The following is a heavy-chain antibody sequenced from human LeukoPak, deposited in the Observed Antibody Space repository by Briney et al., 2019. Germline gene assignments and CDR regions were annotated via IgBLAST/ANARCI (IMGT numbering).Heavy chain of an antibody. D-gene: IGHD1-26*01. CDR3: ARYYVLELREGLDY. CDR1: GYTFTGYY. CDR2: VNPNSGGT. Sequence: WASVTVSCKASGYTFTGYYMHWVRQAPGQGLEWMGWVNPNSGGTNYAQKFQGRVTMTRDTSISTAYMELSRLRSDDTAVYYCARYYVLELREGLDYWGQGTLVTVSS. J-gene: IGHJ4*02. V-gene: IGHV1-2*02.